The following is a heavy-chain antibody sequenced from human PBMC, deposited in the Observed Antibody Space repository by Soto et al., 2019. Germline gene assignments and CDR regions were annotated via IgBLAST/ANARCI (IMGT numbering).Heavy chain of an antibody. D-gene: IGHD5-18*01. CDR3: ARDNGYSYGYTLDH. J-gene: IGHJ4*02. Sequence: SETLSLTCTVSGGSISSYYWSWIRQPPGKGLEWIGFIYYSGSTNYNPSLKSRVTISVDTSKNQFSLKLSSVTAADTAVYYCARDNGYSYGYTLDHWGQGTLVTVSS. V-gene: IGHV4-59*01. CDR2: IYYSGST. CDR1: GGSISSYY.